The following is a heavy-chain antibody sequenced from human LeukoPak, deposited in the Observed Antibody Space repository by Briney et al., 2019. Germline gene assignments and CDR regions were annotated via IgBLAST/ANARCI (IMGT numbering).Heavy chain of an antibody. Sequence: GGSLRLSCAASGFTFSSYGMHWVRQAPGKGLEWVAVISYDGSNKYYADSVKGRFTISRDNSKNTLYLQMNSLRAEDTAVYYCARGSIVVVPAALDIWGQGTMVTVSS. CDR1: GFTFSSYG. J-gene: IGHJ3*02. CDR2: ISYDGSNK. D-gene: IGHD2-2*01. V-gene: IGHV3-30*03. CDR3: ARGSIVVVPAALDI.